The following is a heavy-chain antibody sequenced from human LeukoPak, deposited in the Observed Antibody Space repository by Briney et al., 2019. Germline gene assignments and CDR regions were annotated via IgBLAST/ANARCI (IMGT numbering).Heavy chain of an antibody. J-gene: IGHJ6*03. Sequence: GGSLRLSCAASGFTFSSYAMSWVRQAPGKGLEWVSAISGSGGSTYYADSVKGRFTISRDSSKNTLYLQMNSLRAEDTAVYYCAKEVYCSGGSCYSLYYYYMDVWGKGTTVTVSS. D-gene: IGHD2-15*01. CDR1: GFTFSSYA. V-gene: IGHV3-23*01. CDR2: ISGSGGST. CDR3: AKEVYCSGGSCYSLYYYYMDV.